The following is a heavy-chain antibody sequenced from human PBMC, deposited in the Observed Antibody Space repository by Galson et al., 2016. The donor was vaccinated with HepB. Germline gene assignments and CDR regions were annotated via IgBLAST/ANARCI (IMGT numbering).Heavy chain of an antibody. D-gene: IGHD6-19*01. CDR1: GFTFSSYS. CDR3: ARGGSTGYY. J-gene: IGHJ4*02. Sequence: SLRLSCAASGFTFSSYSMNWVRQAPEKGLEWVSSISSTSIYIYYAESVKGRFTISRDNAKNSLHLQMKSLRAEDTAVYYCARGGSTGYYWGQGSLVTVSS. CDR2: ISSTSIYI. V-gene: IGHV3-21*01.